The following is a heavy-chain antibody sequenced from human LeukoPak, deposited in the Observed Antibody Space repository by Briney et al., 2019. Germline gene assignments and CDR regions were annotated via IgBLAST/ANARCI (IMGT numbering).Heavy chain of an antibody. J-gene: IGHJ4*02. V-gene: IGHV4-59*01. CDR2: IYYSGST. D-gene: IGHD6-13*01. CDR3: AGQKGSWGGFDY. CDR1: GGSISSYY. Sequence: SETLSLTCTVSGGSISSYYWSWIRQPPGKGLEWIGYIYYSGSTNYNPSLKGRVTISVDTSKNQFSLKLSSVTGADTAVYYCAGQKGSWGGFDYWGQGTLVTVSS.